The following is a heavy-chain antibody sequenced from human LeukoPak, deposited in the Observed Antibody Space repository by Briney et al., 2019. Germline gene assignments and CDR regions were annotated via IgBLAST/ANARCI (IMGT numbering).Heavy chain of an antibody. CDR1: GYSIRSDHY. V-gene: IGHV4-38-2*02. D-gene: IGHD3-9*01. Sequence: PSETLSLTCTVSGYSIRSDHYWGWIRQPPGKGLEWIGSIDHSGSTYYNLSLKNRITISIDTSKNQFSLKLSSVTAADTAVYYCARTYYDILTGHFDYWGQGTLVTVSS. CDR2: IDHSGST. J-gene: IGHJ4*02. CDR3: ARTYYDILTGHFDY.